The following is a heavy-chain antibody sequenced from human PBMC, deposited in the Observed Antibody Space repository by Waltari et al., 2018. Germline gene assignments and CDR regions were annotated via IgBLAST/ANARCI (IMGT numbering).Heavy chain of an antibody. J-gene: IGHJ5*01. V-gene: IGHV1-18*04. CDR2: ISIYNGET. CDR1: GYSFTTYD. Sequence: QVQLVQSGAEMKKPGALVKLSCKTSGYSFTTYDINWVRQAPGQGLEWMGWISIYNGETNYAQKFRDRVTMTTDTSTSTVSMELRSLTSDDTAVYYCARQSRAVAASWFAYWGQGTLVTVSS. CDR3: ARQSRAVAASWFAY. D-gene: IGHD6-19*01.